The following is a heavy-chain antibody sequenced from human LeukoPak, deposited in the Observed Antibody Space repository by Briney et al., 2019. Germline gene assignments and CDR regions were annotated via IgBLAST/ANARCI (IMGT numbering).Heavy chain of an antibody. V-gene: IGHV4-61*02. CDR1: GGSINSGNHY. Sequence: SETLSLTCTVSGGSINSGNHYWSWVRQPAGKGLEWIGRIYTSGSTIYNPSLKSRVTMSIDTSKNQFSLKLNSVTAADTAVYYCARLYQQSKWKYYYYYMDVWGKGTAVTVSS. D-gene: IGHD1-1*01. CDR2: IYTSGST. J-gene: IGHJ6*03. CDR3: ARLYQQSKWKYYYYYMDV.